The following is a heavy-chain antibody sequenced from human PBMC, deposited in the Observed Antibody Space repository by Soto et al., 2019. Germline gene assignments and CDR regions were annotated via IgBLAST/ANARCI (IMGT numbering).Heavy chain of an antibody. CDR3: ARNVVATPGPPYYYYYYGMDV. D-gene: IGHD5-12*01. J-gene: IGHJ6*02. Sequence: GGSLRLSCAASGFTFSSYSMNWVRQAPGKGLEWVSYISSSSSTIYYAESVKGRFTISRDNAKNSLYLQMNSLRDEDTAVYYCARNVVATPGPPYYYYYYGMDVWGQGTTVTVSS. V-gene: IGHV3-48*02. CDR2: ISSSSSTI. CDR1: GFTFSSYS.